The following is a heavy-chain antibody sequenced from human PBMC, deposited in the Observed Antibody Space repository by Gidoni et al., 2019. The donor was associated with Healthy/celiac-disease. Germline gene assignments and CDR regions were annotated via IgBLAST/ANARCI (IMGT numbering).Heavy chain of an antibody. D-gene: IGHD2-2*01. CDR1: VFTFSSYS. CDR3: ARDLGYQNWFDP. J-gene: IGHJ5*02. Sequence: EVQLVESGGGLGKPGESLRLSCEASVFTFSSYSMNWVRQAPGKGLEWVSSISSSSSYIYYADSVKGRFTISRDNAKNSLYLQMNSLRAEDTAVYYCARDLGYQNWFDPWGQGTLVTVSS. V-gene: IGHV3-21*01. CDR2: ISSSSSYI.